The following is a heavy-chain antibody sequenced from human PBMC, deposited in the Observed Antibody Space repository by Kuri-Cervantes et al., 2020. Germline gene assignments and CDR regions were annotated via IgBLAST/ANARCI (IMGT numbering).Heavy chain of an antibody. D-gene: IGHD6-13*01. CDR1: GGSISSYY. Sequence: SETLSLTCTVSGGSISSYYWSWIRQPPGKGLEWIGYIYYSGSTNYNPSLKSRVTISVDTSKNQFSLKLSSVTAADTAVYYCARESYSSSWFLFDYWGQGTLVTVSS. J-gene: IGHJ4*02. CDR2: IYYSGST. V-gene: IGHV4-59*01. CDR3: ARESYSSSWFLFDY.